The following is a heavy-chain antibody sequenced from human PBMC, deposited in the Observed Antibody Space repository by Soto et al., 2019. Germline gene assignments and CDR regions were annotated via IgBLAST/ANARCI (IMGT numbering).Heavy chain of an antibody. Sequence: SETLSLTCTVSGGSISSYYWSWIRQPPGKGLEWIGYIYYSGSTNYNPSLKSRVTISVDTSKNQFSLKLSSVTAADTAVYYCARNPYYYDSSGYYFWFDPWGQGTLVTVSS. CDR3: ARNPYYYDSSGYYFWFDP. CDR1: GGSISSYY. CDR2: IYYSGST. J-gene: IGHJ5*02. V-gene: IGHV4-59*08. D-gene: IGHD3-22*01.